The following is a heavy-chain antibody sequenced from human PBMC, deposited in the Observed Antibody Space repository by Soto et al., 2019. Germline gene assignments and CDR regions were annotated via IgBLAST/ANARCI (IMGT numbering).Heavy chain of an antibody. CDR3: ARFFNDCGGDCYPGVYFDY. V-gene: IGHV3-30*03. D-gene: IGHD2-21*01. CDR2: ISYDGSNK. Sequence: PGGSLRLSCAASGFTFSSYGMHWVRQAPGKGLEWVAVISYDGSNKYYADSVKGRFTISRDNSKNTLYLQMNSLRAEDTAVYYCARFFNDCGGDCYPGVYFDYWGQGTXVTVSS. J-gene: IGHJ4*02. CDR1: GFTFSSYG.